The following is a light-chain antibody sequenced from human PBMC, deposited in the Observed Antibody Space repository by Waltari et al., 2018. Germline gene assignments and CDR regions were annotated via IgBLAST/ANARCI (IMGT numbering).Light chain of an antibody. CDR2: AAS. V-gene: IGKV1-39*01. Sequence: IQMTQSPSSLSASVGARVTITCRASQSISSYLNWYQQKPGKAPKLLIYAASSLQSGVPSRFSGSGSGTDFTLTISSLQPEDFATYYCQQSYSTPPTFGGGTKVEIK. J-gene: IGKJ4*01. CDR3: QQSYSTPPT. CDR1: QSISSY.